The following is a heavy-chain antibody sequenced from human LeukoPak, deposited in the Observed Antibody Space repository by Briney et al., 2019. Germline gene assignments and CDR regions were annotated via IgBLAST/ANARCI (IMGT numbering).Heavy chain of an antibody. CDR2: IKLDGSEK. Sequence: GGSLRLSCAASGFTFSSYWMSWVRQAPGKGPEWVATIKLDGSEKYYVDSVKGRFTISRDNAKNSLYMQMNSLRAEDTAVYYCARDRSDILTGYNDAFDIWGHGTMVTVSS. V-gene: IGHV3-7*01. J-gene: IGHJ3*02. D-gene: IGHD3-9*01. CDR1: GFTFSSYW. CDR3: ARDRSDILTGYNDAFDI.